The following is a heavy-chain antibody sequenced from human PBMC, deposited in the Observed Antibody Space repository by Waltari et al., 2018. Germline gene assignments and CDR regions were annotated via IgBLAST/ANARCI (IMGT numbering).Heavy chain of an antibody. D-gene: IGHD6-13*01. J-gene: IGHJ5*02. Sequence: QVQLQESGPGLVKPSETLSLTCAVSGYSISSGYYWGWIRQPPGKVLEWIGSIYHSGSTYYTPSLKSRVTISVDTSKNQFSLKLSSVTAADTAVYYCARGAAGDNWFDPWGQGTLVTVSS. V-gene: IGHV4-38-2*01. CDR1: GYSISSGYY. CDR3: ARGAAGDNWFDP. CDR2: IYHSGST.